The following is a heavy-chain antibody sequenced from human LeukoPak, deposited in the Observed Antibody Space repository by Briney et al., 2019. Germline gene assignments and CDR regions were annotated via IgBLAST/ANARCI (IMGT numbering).Heavy chain of an antibody. Sequence: PGGSLRLSCTTSGFTFREYGMHWVGQAPGKGLEWVAVVWYDGTKKYYADSVKGRFTISRDNSQNTLYLQMISLRAEDTAVYYCVRDRSLASSSGYDARRFDSWGQGALVTVSS. V-gene: IGHV3-33*01. CDR1: GFTFREYG. D-gene: IGHD5-12*01. J-gene: IGHJ4*02. CDR3: VRDRSLASSSGYDARRFDS. CDR2: VWYDGTKK.